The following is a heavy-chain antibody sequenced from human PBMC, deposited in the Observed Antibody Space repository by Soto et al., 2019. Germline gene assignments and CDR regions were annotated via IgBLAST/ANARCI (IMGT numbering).Heavy chain of an antibody. D-gene: IGHD1-1*01. J-gene: IGHJ4*02. V-gene: IGHV3-53*02. Sequence: EVQLVETGGGLIQPGGSLRLSCTASGFTVSSHYMTWVRQAPGKGLEWVSVIYSGGNTYYADSVKGRFTSSRDKSKNTLYLQMNSLRAEDTAVYYCAGATGRYWGQGTLVTVSS. CDR2: IYSGGNT. CDR3: AGATGRY. CDR1: GFTVSSHY.